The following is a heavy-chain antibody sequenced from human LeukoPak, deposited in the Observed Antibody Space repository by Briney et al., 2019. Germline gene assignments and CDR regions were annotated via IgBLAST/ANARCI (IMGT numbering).Heavy chain of an antibody. Sequence: KSSETLSLTCTVSGGSISSYYWSWIRQPPGKGLEWIGYIYYSGSTNYNPSLKSRVTMSVDTSKNQFSLKLSSVTAADTAVYYCARDMVRGAAFYYYYYYMDVWGKGTTVTISS. V-gene: IGHV4-59*12. J-gene: IGHJ6*03. D-gene: IGHD3-10*01. CDR2: IYYSGST. CDR3: ARDMVRGAAFYYYYYYMDV. CDR1: GGSISSYY.